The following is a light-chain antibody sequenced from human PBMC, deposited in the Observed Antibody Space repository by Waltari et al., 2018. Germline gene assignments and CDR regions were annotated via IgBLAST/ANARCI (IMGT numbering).Light chain of an antibody. V-gene: IGLV1-40*01. CDR3: QSYDSSLTAVF. CDR2: DNN. Sequence: QSVLTQPPSVSGAPGQRVTISCSGSRSNVGSYSVYWYQQIPGMAPKLLIYDNNKRPSWFSDRFSGSKSGTSASLTITGLQSEDEADYYCQSYDSSLTAVFFGGGTRLTVL. CDR1: RSNVGSYS. J-gene: IGLJ7*01.